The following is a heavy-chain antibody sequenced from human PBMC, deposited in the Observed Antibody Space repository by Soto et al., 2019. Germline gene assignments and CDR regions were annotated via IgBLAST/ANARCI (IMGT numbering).Heavy chain of an antibody. CDR1: GGSFSGYY. CDR3: ARGGVATIKFLDY. Sequence: QVQLQQWGAGLLKPSETLSLTCAVYGGSFSGYYWSWIRQPPGKGLEWIGEINHSGSTNYNPSLKSRVTISVDTSTNQFSLKLSSVTAADTAVYYCARGGVATIKFLDYWGQGTLVTVSS. V-gene: IGHV4-34*01. J-gene: IGHJ4*02. D-gene: IGHD5-12*01. CDR2: INHSGST.